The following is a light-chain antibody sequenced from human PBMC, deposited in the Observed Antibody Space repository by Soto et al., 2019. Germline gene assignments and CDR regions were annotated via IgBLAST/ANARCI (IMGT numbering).Light chain of an antibody. CDR3: QQYGSSRT. Sequence: DSVLSQSPGNLSLSPGESATLSCRASQSVSSSYLAWYQQKPGQAPRLLIYGASSRATGIPDRFSGSGSGTDFTLTISRLEPEDFAVYYCQQYGSSRTFGQGTKVDIK. J-gene: IGKJ1*01. CDR2: GAS. V-gene: IGKV3-20*01. CDR1: QSVSSSY.